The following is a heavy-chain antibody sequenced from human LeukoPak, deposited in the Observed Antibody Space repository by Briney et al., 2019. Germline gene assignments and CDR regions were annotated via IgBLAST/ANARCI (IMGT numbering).Heavy chain of an antibody. V-gene: IGHV3-66*01. CDR3: ARGKIVNPYRVFDY. Sequence: PGGSLTLSCAASGFTGSSYYMIWVRPAPGKGLEWGLVIYSGGSTYYADSVKGRFTISRDNSKNTLYLQVDSLRAEDTAVYYCARGKIVNPYRVFDYWGQGTLVTVSS. D-gene: IGHD1-26*01. CDR1: GFTGSSYY. J-gene: IGHJ4*02. CDR2: IYSGGST.